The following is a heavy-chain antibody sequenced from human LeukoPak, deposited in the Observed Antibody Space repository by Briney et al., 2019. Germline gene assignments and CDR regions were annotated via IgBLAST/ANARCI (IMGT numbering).Heavy chain of an antibody. D-gene: IGHD3-3*01. V-gene: IGHV4-39*01. CDR1: GGSISSSSYY. Sequence: SETLSLTCTVSGGSISSSSYYWGWIRQPPGKGLEWIGSIYYSGSTYYNPSLKSRVTISVDTSKNQFSLKLSSVTAADTAVYYCARGDWSGYHIRYYYYMDVWGKGTTVTVSS. CDR3: ARGDWSGYHIRYYYYMDV. CDR2: IYYSGST. J-gene: IGHJ6*03.